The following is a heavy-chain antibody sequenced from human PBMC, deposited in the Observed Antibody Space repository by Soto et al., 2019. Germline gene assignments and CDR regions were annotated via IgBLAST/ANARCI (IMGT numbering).Heavy chain of an antibody. Sequence: ASVKVSCKASGGTFSSYTISWVRQAPGQGLEWMGWISAYNGNTNYAQKLQGRVTMTTDTSTSTAYMELRSLRSDDTAVYYCARGISGGFLEWLPYYYYGMDVWGQGTTVTVSS. CDR1: GGTFSSYT. V-gene: IGHV1-18*01. D-gene: IGHD3-3*01. J-gene: IGHJ6*02. CDR2: ISAYNGNT. CDR3: ARGISGGFLEWLPYYYYGMDV.